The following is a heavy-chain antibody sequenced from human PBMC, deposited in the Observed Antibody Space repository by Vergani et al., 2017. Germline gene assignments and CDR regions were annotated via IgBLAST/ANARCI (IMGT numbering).Heavy chain of an antibody. D-gene: IGHD3-9*01. CDR2: MDYNGLA. J-gene: IGHJ4*02. V-gene: IGHV4-38-2*02. CDR1: AYSISSGFF. Sequence: QVQLQESGPGLVRPSETLSLTCTVSAYSISSGFFWVWIRQPPGKGLEWIGSMDYNGLAYYSPSLKSRVTISVDTPKNHFSLKLSSVTAADTAVYYCVRDKTYYDTLIGYAGYYFDSWGQGALVTVS. CDR3: VRDKTYYDTLIGYAGYYFDS.